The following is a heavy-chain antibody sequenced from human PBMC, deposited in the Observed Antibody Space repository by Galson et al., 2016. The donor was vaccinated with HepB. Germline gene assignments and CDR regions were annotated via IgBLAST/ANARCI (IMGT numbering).Heavy chain of an antibody. Sequence: SLRPSCAASGFSFTNHWMTWVRQAPGKGLEWVANIRQDGNEKYHAEFVKGRFTISRDNAKNSLYLQMSGLRPEDTAVYYCARDSGYCSGGSCYGDAFNVWGQGAMVTVSS. V-gene: IGHV3-7*01. CDR3: ARDSGYCSGGSCYGDAFNV. CDR1: GFSFTNHW. J-gene: IGHJ3*01. CDR2: IRQDGNEK. D-gene: IGHD2-15*01.